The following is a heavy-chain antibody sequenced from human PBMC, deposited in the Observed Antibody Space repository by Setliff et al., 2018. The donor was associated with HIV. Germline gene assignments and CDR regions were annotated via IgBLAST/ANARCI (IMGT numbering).Heavy chain of an antibody. CDR2: IGWNSGSI. CDR1: GFTFDDYA. D-gene: IGHD5-12*01. Sequence: SLRLSCASSGFTFDDYAMHWVRQAPGKGLEWVSGIGWNSGSIGYADSVKGRFTISRDNAKNSLYLQMNSLRAEDTALYYCTKDSGDGYNYVAYYFDYWGQGTLVTVSS. CDR3: TKDSGDGYNYVAYYFDY. V-gene: IGHV3-9*01. J-gene: IGHJ4*02.